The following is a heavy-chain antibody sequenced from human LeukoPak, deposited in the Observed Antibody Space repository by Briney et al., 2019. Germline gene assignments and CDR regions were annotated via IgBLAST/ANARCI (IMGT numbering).Heavy chain of an antibody. V-gene: IGHV3-21*01. D-gene: IGHD6-6*01. CDR3: ARRIEYSSSSRYFDY. CDR2: ITSGSSYI. Sequence: GGSLRLSCAASGFSFSTYNMNWVRQAPGQRLEWVSSITSGSSYIYYADSVKGRFTISRDNAKNSLYLQMNSLRAEDTAVYYCARRIEYSSSSRYFDYWGQGTLVTVSS. CDR1: GFSFSTYN. J-gene: IGHJ4*02.